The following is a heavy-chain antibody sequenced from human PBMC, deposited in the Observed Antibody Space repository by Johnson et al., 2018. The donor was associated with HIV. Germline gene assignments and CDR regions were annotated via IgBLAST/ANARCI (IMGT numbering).Heavy chain of an antibody. J-gene: IGHJ3*02. CDR2: IFGGGTT. CDR3: ATSSTVVTPHDI. CDR1: GFTFSSYA. D-gene: IGHD4-23*01. V-gene: IGHV3-66*01. Sequence: VQLVESGGGLVQPGGSLRLSCAASGFTFSSYAMSWVRQAPGKGLEWVSVIFGGGTTYYTDSVKGRFTISRDNSKNTLYLQMNSLRAEDTAVYYCATSSTVVTPHDIWGQGTMVTVSS.